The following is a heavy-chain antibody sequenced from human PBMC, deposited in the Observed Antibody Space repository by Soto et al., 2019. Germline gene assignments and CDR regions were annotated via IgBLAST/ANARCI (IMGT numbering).Heavy chain of an antibody. CDR2: INPGGGRT. CDR1: GYTFTRYY. CDR3: ARGPSCGGDCYLFDY. D-gene: IGHD2-21*02. Sequence: VALVKVSCKASGYTFTRYYIHWVRQAPGQGLEWVAMINPGGGRTKNAQMFQGRVTLTRDTSTGTVDMELSSLTSADTAVYYCARGPSCGGDCYLFDYWGQGSLVTVSS. J-gene: IGHJ4*02. V-gene: IGHV1-46*01.